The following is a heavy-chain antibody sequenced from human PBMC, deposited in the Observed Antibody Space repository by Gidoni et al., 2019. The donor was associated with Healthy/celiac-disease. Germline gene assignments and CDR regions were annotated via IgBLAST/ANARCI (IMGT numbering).Heavy chain of an antibody. J-gene: IGHJ4*02. CDR2: IWYDGSNK. CDR1: GSTFSSYG. CDR3: AREQCSSTSCYGDY. Sequence: QVQLVESGGGVVEPGRSLRVAWAASGSTFSSYGMHWVRQAPGKGLEWVAVIWYDGSNKYYADSVKGRFTISRDNSKNTLYLQMNSLRAEDTAVYYCAREQCSSTSCYGDYWGQGTLVTVSS. D-gene: IGHD2-2*01. V-gene: IGHV3-33*01.